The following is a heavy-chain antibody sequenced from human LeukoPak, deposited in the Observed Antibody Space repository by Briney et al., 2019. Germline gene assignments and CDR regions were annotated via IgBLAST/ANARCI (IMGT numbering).Heavy chain of an antibody. Sequence: ASVKVSCKASGYTFTGYYMHWVRQAPGQGLEWMGWINPNSGGTNYAQKFQGRVTMTRDTSTSTVYMEMSSLRSEDTAVYYCARGAVTLIVVSLGGIDYWGQGTLVTVSS. D-gene: IGHD3-22*01. V-gene: IGHV1-2*02. CDR3: ARGAVTLIVVSLGGIDY. CDR1: GYTFTGYY. J-gene: IGHJ4*02. CDR2: INPNSGGT.